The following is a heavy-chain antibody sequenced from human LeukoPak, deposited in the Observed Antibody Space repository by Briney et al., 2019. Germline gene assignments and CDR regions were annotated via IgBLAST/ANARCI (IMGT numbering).Heavy chain of an antibody. V-gene: IGHV4-4*02. CDR2: IYHSGST. Sequence: PSGTLSLTCAVSGGSISSSNWWSWVRQPPGKGLEWIGEIYHSGSTNYNPSLKSRVTISVDKSKNQFSLKLSSVTAADTAVYYCARDIGYCSSTSCYGPSFYFDYWGQGTLVTVSS. D-gene: IGHD2-2*03. J-gene: IGHJ4*02. CDR1: GGSISSSNW. CDR3: ARDIGYCSSTSCYGPSFYFDY.